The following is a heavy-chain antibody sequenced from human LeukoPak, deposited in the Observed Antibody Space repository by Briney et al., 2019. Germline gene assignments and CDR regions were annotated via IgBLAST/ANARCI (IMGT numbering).Heavy chain of an antibody. CDR2: INHSGST. CDR1: GGSFSDYY. Sequence: SETLSLTCAVYGGSFSDYYWSWIRQPPGKGLEWIGEINHSGSTKYNSSLKSRVTISVDTSKNQFSLKLSSVTAADTAVYYCARGISIVVVTAVTYNWFDPWGQGTLVTVSS. J-gene: IGHJ5*02. D-gene: IGHD2-21*02. CDR3: ARGISIVVVTAVTYNWFDP. V-gene: IGHV4-34*01.